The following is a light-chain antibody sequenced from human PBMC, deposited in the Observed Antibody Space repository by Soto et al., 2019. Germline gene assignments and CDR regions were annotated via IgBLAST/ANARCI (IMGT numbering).Light chain of an antibody. V-gene: IGKV1-5*03. CDR1: QSISSW. CDR3: KQYNRYSRT. J-gene: IGKJ1*01. Sequence: DIQMTQSPSTLSASVGDRVTITCRARQSISSWLAWYQQKPGKAPKLLIYKASSVESGVPSRFSDSGSGTEFTHTISSLQTDDCATHYRKQYNRYSRTFGQGAKVELK. CDR2: KAS.